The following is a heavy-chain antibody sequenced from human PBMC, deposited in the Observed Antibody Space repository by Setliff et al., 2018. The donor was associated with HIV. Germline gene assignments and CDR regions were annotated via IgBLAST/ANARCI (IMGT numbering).Heavy chain of an antibody. J-gene: IGHJ6*03. D-gene: IGHD1-26*01. Sequence: PGGSLRLSCVASGFTFSTFAMHWVRQAPGKGPEWVSVITYDGSRTYYADSVKGRFTISRDNSKNTLYLQMNSLRAEDTAVYYCARGPNRYSGTYSYYYYMDVWGKGTTVTVSS. CDR2: ITYDGSRT. CDR1: GFTFSTFA. V-gene: IGHV3-30*01. CDR3: ARGPNRYSGTYSYYYYMDV.